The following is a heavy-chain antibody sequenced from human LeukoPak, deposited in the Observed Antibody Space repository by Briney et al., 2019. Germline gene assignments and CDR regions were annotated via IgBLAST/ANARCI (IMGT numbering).Heavy chain of an antibody. CDR1: GFTFSSYG. V-gene: IGHV3-30*02. CDR3: AKELATNSYYYMDV. CDR2: IWYGGSNK. Sequence: GGSLRLSCAASGFTFSSYGMHWVRQAPGKGLEWVAVIWYGGSNKYYADSVKGRFTISRDNSKNTLYLQMNSLRAEDTAVYYCAKELATNSYYYMDVWGKGTTVTVSS. D-gene: IGHD3-3*02. J-gene: IGHJ6*03.